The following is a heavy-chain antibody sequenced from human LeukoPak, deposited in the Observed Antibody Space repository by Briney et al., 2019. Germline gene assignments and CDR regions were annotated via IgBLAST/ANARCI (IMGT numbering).Heavy chain of an antibody. V-gene: IGHV4-34*01. CDR3: ARDAEITKAFDI. CDR1: GGSFSGYY. CDR2: INHSGST. D-gene: IGHD3-10*01. J-gene: IGHJ3*02. Sequence: SETLSPTCAVYGGSFSGYYWSWIRQPPGKGLEWIGEINHSGSTNYNPSLKSRVTISVDTSKNQFSLKLSSVTAADTALYYCARDAEITKAFDIWGQGTMVTVSS.